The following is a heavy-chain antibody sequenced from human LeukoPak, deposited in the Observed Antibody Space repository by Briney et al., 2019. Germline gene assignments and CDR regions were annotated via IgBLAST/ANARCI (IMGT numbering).Heavy chain of an antibody. Sequence: SETLSLTCTVSGGSISSYYWSWIRQPPGKGLEWIGYIFYSGSTNYNPSLKSRVTISVDTSKNQFSLKLSSVTAADTAVYYCAREIMITFGGVIAQGLFDPWGQGTLVTVFS. V-gene: IGHV4-59*01. CDR3: AREIMITFGGVIAQGLFDP. CDR2: IFYSGST. D-gene: IGHD3-16*02. J-gene: IGHJ5*02. CDR1: GGSISSYY.